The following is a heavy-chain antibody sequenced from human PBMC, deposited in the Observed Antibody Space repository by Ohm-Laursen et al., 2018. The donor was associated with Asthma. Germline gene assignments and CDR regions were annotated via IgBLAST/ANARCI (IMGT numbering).Heavy chain of an antibody. CDR1: GFTFDDYA. V-gene: IGHV3-9*01. CDR2: ISWNSGSI. Sequence: SLRLSCAASGFTFDDYAMHWVRQAPGKGLEWVSGISWNSGSIGYADSVKGRFTISRDNAKDSLYLQMNSLRAEDTAVYYCASGIYSDYPLVFDYWGQGTLVTVSS. D-gene: IGHD4-11*01. J-gene: IGHJ4*02. CDR3: ASGIYSDYPLVFDY.